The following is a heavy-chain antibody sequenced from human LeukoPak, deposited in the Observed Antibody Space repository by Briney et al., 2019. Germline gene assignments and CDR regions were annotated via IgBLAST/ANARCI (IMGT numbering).Heavy chain of an antibody. D-gene: IGHD3-10*01. CDR1: GGSISSSSYY. CDR2: IYYSGST. J-gene: IGHJ6*03. Sequence: PSETLSLTCTVSGGSISSSSYYWGWIRQPPGKGLEWIGSIYYSGSTYYNPSLKSRVTISVDTSKNQFSLKLSSVTAADTAVYYCARVGPDDYYGSGSYVHNYYYYYMDVWGKGTTVTVSS. CDR3: ARVGPDDYYGSGSYVHNYYYYYMDV. V-gene: IGHV4-39*07.